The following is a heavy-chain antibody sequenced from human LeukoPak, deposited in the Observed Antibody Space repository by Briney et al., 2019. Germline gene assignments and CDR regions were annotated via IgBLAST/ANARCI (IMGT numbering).Heavy chain of an antibody. CDR1: GWSFSAYY. V-gene: IGHV4-34*01. CDR2: INHSGST. J-gene: IGHJ5*02. CDR3: ARGWRDPRYSGSYWFDP. D-gene: IGHD1-26*01. Sequence: SETLSLTCAVYGWSFSAYYWSWIRQPPGKGLEWIGDINHSGSTNYNPSLKSRVTISVDTSKNQFSLKLNSVTAADTAIYYCARGWRDPRYSGSYWFDPWGQGTLVTVSS.